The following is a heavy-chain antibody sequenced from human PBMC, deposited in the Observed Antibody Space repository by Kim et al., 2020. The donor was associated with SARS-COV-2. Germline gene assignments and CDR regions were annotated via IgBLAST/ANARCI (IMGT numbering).Heavy chain of an antibody. V-gene: IGHV3-23*01. J-gene: IGHJ3*02. D-gene: IGHD4-17*01. CDR3: AKDQTTVTPRVAVDI. Sequence: DSVKGRFTISRDNSKNTLYLQMNSLRAEDTALYYCAKDQTTVTPRVAVDIWGQGTMVTVSS.